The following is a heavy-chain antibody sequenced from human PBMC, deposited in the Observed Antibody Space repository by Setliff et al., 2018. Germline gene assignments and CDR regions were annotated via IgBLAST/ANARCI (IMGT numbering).Heavy chain of an antibody. CDR3: AHRGGYGADSLYYFDV. CDR1: GFSLRSSGVA. V-gene: IGHV2-5*02. Sequence: SGPTLVNPTQTLTLTCSFSGFSLRSSGVAVGWIRQPPGKALEWLALIYWDDVKRYSPFLKNRLTITQDTSKNQVVLTLTNMDPVDTATYYCAHRGGYGADSLYYFDVWGQGTLVTVSS. D-gene: IGHD3-10*01. J-gene: IGHJ4*02. CDR2: IYWDDVK.